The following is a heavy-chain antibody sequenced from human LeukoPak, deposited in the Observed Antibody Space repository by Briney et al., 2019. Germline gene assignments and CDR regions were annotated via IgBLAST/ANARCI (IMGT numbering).Heavy chain of an antibody. CDR1: GFTFDDYA. J-gene: IGHJ4*02. D-gene: IGHD6-19*01. CDR2: ISWNSGSI. CDR3: AKDRNTVAGTGDYFDY. Sequence: GRSLRLSCAASGFTFDDYAMHWVRQAPGKGLEWVSGISWNSGSIGYADSVKGRFTISRDNAKNSLYLQMNSLRAEDTALYYCAKDRNTVAGTGDYFDYWGQGTLVTVSS. V-gene: IGHV3-9*01.